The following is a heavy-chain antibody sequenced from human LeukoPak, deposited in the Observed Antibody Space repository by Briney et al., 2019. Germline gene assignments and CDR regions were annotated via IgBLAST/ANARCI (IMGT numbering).Heavy chain of an antibody. CDR1: GYTFTSYY. D-gene: IGHD2-15*01. Sequence: ASVKVSCKSSGYTFTSYYMHWVRQAPGQGLEWMGIINPSGGSTSYAQKFQGRVTMTRDTSTSTVYMELSSLRSEDTAVYYCAIPREDCSGGSCYQDYFGYWGQGTLVTVSS. V-gene: IGHV1-46*01. CDR2: INPSGGST. J-gene: IGHJ4*02. CDR3: AIPREDCSGGSCYQDYFGY.